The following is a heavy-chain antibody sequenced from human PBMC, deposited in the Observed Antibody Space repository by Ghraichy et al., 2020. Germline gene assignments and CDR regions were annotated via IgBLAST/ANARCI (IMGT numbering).Heavy chain of an antibody. CDR1: GFAFSSYV. J-gene: IGHJ4*02. D-gene: IGHD2-2*01. CDR3: AKDALEFCSSTSCYGGRFDY. V-gene: IGHV3-23*01. Sequence: GGSLRLSCAASGFAFSSYVMRWVRQAPGKELEWVSGISGSGSLTYYADSVKGRFTVSRDNPKSTVFLQMNSLRAEDTAVYYCAKDALEFCSSTSCYGGRFDYWGQGTLVTVSS. CDR2: ISGSGSLT.